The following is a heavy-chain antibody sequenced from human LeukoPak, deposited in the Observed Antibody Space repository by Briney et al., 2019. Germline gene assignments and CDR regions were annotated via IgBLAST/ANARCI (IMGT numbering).Heavy chain of an antibody. Sequence: GGSLRLSCAASGFTFSSYEMNWVRQAPGKGLEWVSYISSSGGTIYYADSVKGRFTISRDNAKNSLYLQMNSLRAEDTAVYYCARPYYDSSGYYYLDYWGQGTLVTVSS. D-gene: IGHD3-22*01. CDR2: ISSSGGTI. J-gene: IGHJ4*02. CDR1: GFTFSSYE. CDR3: ARPYYDSSGYYYLDY. V-gene: IGHV3-48*03.